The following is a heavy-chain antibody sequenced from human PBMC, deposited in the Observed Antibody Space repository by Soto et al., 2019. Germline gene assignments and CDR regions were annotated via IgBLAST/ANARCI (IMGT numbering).Heavy chain of an antibody. CDR2: IRSRAYGGTT. V-gene: IGHV3-49*04. J-gene: IGHJ6*02. CDR3: TRAGYSYGYVSYYYGMDV. D-gene: IGHD5-18*01. CDR1: GFTFGDYA. Sequence: GGSLRLSCTASGFTFGDYAMSWVRQAPGKGLEWVGFIRSRAYGGTTEYAASVKGRFTISRDDSKSIAYLQMNSPKTEDTAVYYCTRAGYSYGYVSYYYGMDVWGQGTTVTVSS.